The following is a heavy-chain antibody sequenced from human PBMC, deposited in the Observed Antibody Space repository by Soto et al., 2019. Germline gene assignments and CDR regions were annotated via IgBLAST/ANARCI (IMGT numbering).Heavy chain of an antibody. V-gene: IGHV1-69*13. Sequence: SVKVSCKASGGTFSSYAISWVRQAPGQGLEWMGGIIPIFGTANYAQKFQGRVTITADESTSTAYMELSSLSSVTAADTAVYYCARGPYYDILTGYYGAYYYYYMDVWGKGTTVTVSS. CDR2: IIPIFGTA. CDR1: GGTFSSYA. CDR3: ARGPYYDILTGYYGAYYYYYMDV. J-gene: IGHJ6*03. D-gene: IGHD3-9*01.